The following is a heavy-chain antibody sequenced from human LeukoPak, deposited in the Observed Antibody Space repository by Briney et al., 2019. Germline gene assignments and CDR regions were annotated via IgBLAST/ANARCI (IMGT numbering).Heavy chain of an antibody. CDR2: ISYDGSNK. V-gene: IGHV3-30*18. D-gene: IGHD6-19*01. CDR1: GFTFSSYG. J-gene: IGHJ6*02. Sequence: PGGSLRLSCAAPGFTFSSYGMHWVRQAPGKGLEWVAVISYDGSNKYYADSVKGRFTISRDNSKNTLYLQMNSLRAEDTAVYYCAKVLGYSSGWYSYYYYYGMDVWGQGTTVTVSS. CDR3: AKVLGYSSGWYSYYYYYGMDV.